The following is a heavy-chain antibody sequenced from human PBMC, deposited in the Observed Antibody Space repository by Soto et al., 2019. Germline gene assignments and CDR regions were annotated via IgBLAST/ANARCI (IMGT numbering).Heavy chain of an antibody. Sequence: QVQLVQSGAEVKKTGSSVTISCKASGSTFRSYAIIWVRQAPGQGREWMGRIIPFIGTANYAHKFQGRGRINAGEAKSTAYMEMTSLRSEDTALYYCEMVVMTTVPASYYYGMDVWGQGTTDTVS. J-gene: IGHJ6*02. CDR2: IIPFIGTA. CDR3: EMVVMTTVPASYYYGMDV. D-gene: IGHD4-4*01. CDR1: GSTFRSYA. V-gene: IGHV1-69*18.